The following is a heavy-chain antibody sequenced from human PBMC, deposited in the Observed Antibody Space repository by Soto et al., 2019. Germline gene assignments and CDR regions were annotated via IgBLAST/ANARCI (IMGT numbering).Heavy chain of an antibody. CDR1: GFTVSTNY. D-gene: IGHD3-10*01. J-gene: IGHJ5*02. CDR3: ARDPLAVSEGGWFDP. V-gene: IGHV3-66*01. Sequence: EVQLVESGGGLVQPGGSLRLSCAISGFTVSTNYMIWVRQAPGKGLEWVSVIHSDGTTYYADSVKGRFSVSRDNSKNTLSLQMTNVRAEDTAVYFCARDPLAVSEGGWFDPWGQGTLVTVSS. CDR2: IHSDGTT.